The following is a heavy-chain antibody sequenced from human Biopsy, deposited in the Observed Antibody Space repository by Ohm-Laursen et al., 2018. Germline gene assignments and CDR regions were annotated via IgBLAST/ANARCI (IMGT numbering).Heavy chain of an antibody. D-gene: IGHD3-9*01. CDR2: NIPILGTG. CDR1: GGTFSNYG. J-gene: IGHJ1*01. V-gene: IGHV1-69*06. CDR3: ATKLTGYFHH. Sequence: SVKVSCNSPGGTFSNYGVNWVRQAPGQGLEWLGGNIPILGTGNYAQKFQDRVTVAADTSTSTATMELRSLRSDDTAVYYCATKLTGYFHHWGQGTLVIVSS.